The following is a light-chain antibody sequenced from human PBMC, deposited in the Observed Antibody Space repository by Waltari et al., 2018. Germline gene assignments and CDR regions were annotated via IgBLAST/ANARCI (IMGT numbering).Light chain of an antibody. J-gene: IGLJ2*01. CDR1: SRDVGAYNY. CDR2: DVR. Sequence: QSALTQPASVSGSPGQSITISCTGTSRDVGAYNYVSWYQQHPGKAPKLMIFDVRNRPSGVSNRFSGSKSGNTASLTISGLRAEDEADYYCSSYISSSTLELFGGGTSLTVL. CDR3: SSYISSSTLEL. V-gene: IGLV2-14*03.